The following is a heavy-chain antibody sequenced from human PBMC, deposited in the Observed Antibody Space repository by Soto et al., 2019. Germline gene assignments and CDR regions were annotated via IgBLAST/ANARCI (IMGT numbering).Heavy chain of an antibody. V-gene: IGHV3-66*01. D-gene: IGHD3-10*01. J-gene: IGHJ4*02. Sequence: PGGSLRLSCAASGFTVSSNYMSWVRQAPGKGLEWVSVIYSGGSTYYADSVKGRFTISRDNSKNTLYLQMNSLRAEDTAVYYCARDDYYYGSGRNTGAPDYWGQGTLVTVSS. CDR2: IYSGGST. CDR3: ARDDYYYGSGRNTGAPDY. CDR1: GFTVSSNY.